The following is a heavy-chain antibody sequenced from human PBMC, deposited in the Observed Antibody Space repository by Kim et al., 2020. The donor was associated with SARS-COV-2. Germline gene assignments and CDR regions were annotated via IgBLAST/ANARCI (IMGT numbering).Heavy chain of an antibody. D-gene: IGHD3-22*01. J-gene: IGHJ4*02. CDR2: T. V-gene: IGHV4-31*02. CDR3: ARAADKYYFDY. Sequence: TYYNPSLKSRVTISVDTSKNQFSLKLSSVTAADTAVYYCARAADKYYFDYWGQGTLVTVSS.